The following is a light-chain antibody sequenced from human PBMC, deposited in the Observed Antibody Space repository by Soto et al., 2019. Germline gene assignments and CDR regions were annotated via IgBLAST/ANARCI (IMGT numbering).Light chain of an antibody. Sequence: QSVLTQPASVSGSPGQSITISCTGNSSDVGSYNLVSWYQQHPGKAPKLMIYEGSKRPSGVSNRFSGSKSGNTASLTISGLQAEDEADYYCCSYAGSSYGFGTGTKVTVL. CDR2: EGS. V-gene: IGLV2-23*01. J-gene: IGLJ1*01. CDR1: SSDVGSYNL. CDR3: CSYAGSSYG.